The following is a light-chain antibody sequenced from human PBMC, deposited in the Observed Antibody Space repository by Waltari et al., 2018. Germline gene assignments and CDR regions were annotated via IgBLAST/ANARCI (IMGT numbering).Light chain of an antibody. V-gene: IGLV2-14*03. CDR1: SSCVGYFNF. J-gene: IGLJ3*02. CDR3: SSRTTSTTLV. Sequence: QSALTQPASVSASPGQSVTISCTGTSSCVGYFNFVPWYHHHPGKAPKLIIYDVNNRPSGVSHRFSGSKSGNTASLAISGLQAEDEADYYCSSRTTSTTLVFGGGTKLTVL. CDR2: DVN.